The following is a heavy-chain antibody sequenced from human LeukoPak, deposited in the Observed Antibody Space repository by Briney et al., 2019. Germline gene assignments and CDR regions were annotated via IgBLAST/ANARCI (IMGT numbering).Heavy chain of an antibody. CDR3: AYLGLSSDWNDVPGPQIDH. J-gene: IGHJ4*02. Sequence: GGSLRLSCTASGFTFRHLAMNWVRQAPGKGLEWVSTLSASGSITYYADSVKGRFTISRDDSKNMLYLQMSSLRVDDTAVYYCAYLGLSSDWNDVPGPQIDHWGQGMLVSVSS. D-gene: IGHD1-1*01. V-gene: IGHV3-23*01. CDR2: LSASGSIT. CDR1: GFTFRHLA.